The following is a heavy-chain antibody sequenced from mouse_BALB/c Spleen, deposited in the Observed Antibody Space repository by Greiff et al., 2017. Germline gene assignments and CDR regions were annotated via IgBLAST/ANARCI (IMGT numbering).Heavy chain of an antibody. D-gene: IGHD1-1*01. V-gene: IGHV14-3*02. Sequence: VQLQQSGAELVKPGASVKLSCTASGFNIKDTYMHWVKQRPEQGLEWIGRIDPANGNTKYDPKFQGKATITADTSSNTAYLQLSSLTSEDTAVYYCARYYYGDWYCDVWGAGTTVTVSS. J-gene: IGHJ1*01. CDR2: IDPANGNT. CDR1: GFNIKDTY. CDR3: ARYYYGDWYCDV.